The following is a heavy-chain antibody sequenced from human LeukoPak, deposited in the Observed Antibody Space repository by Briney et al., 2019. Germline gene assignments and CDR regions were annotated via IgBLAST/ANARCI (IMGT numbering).Heavy chain of an antibody. V-gene: IGHV1-2*02. D-gene: IGHD3-10*01. J-gene: IGHJ6*03. Sequence: GASVKVSCKASGYTFTGYYMHWVRQAPGQGLEWMGWINPNSGGTNYAQKFQGRVTMTRDTSISTAYMELSRLRSDDTAVYYCARDDPYGSGSPLYYYYMDVWGKGTTVTVSS. CDR2: INPNSGGT. CDR1: GYTFTGYY. CDR3: ARDDPYGSGSPLYYYYMDV.